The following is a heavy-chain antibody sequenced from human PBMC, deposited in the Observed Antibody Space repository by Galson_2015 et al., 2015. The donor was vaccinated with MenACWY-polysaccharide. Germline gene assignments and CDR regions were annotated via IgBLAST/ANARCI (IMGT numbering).Heavy chain of an antibody. CDR1: GFTFSSYW. D-gene: IGHD6-13*01. CDR2: ISSDGSST. V-gene: IGHV3-74*01. Sequence: SLRLSCAASGFTFSSYWMHWVRQVPGKGLVWVSRISSDGSSTSYADSVKGRFTISRDNAKNTLHLQMNSLRVEDTAVYYCAREQGGYSNDWPHPYSFDYWGQGTLVTVSS. J-gene: IGHJ4*02. CDR3: AREQGGYSNDWPHPYSFDY.